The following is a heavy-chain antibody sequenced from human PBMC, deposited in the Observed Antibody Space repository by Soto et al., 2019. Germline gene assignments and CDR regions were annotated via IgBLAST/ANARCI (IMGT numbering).Heavy chain of an antibody. Sequence: GGSLRLSCVGSGFTFSNYWMHWVRQAPGKGLEWVSRVNSDSSNICYADSVKGRFTISRDNAKNSLYLQMSSLRAEDTSVYYCARDLWKYSTSNPAFDSWGQGTLVTVSS. V-gene: IGHV3-74*01. CDR2: VNSDSSNI. J-gene: IGHJ4*02. CDR1: GFTFSNYW. D-gene: IGHD6-13*01. CDR3: ARDLWKYSTSNPAFDS.